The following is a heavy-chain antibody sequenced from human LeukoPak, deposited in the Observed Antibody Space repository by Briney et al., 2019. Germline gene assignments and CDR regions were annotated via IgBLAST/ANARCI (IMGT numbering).Heavy chain of an antibody. J-gene: IGHJ4*02. Sequence: PAGSLRLSCAASGFTFSSYAMHWVRQAPGKGLEWVAVISYDGSNKYYADSVKGRFTISRDNSKNTLYLQMNSLRAEDTAVYYCASPVVTATQYYFDYWGQGTLVTVSS. D-gene: IGHD2-21*02. V-gene: IGHV3-30*01. CDR2: ISYDGSNK. CDR3: ASPVVTATQYYFDY. CDR1: GFTFSSYA.